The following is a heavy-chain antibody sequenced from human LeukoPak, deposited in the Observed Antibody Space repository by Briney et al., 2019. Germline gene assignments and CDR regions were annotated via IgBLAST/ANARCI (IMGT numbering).Heavy chain of an antibody. V-gene: IGHV3-23*01. CDR1: GFTFSSYG. CDR2: ISGSGGST. D-gene: IGHD5-24*01. J-gene: IGHJ4*02. CDR3: AKAHDGDGYEFDY. Sequence: PGGSLRLSCAASGFTFSSYGMSWVRQAPGKGLEWVSAISGSGGSTYYADSVKGRFTISRDNSKNTLYLQMNSLRAEDTAVYYCAKAHDGDGYEFDYWGQGTLVTVSS.